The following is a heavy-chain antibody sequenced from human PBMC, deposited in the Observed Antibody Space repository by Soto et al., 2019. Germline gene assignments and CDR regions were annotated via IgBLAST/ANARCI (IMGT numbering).Heavy chain of an antibody. CDR3: ARVVPGAEAWFGA. D-gene: IGHD2-2*01. CDR2: ISLYSDGT. J-gene: IGHJ5*02. CDR1: GYTFSNYG. V-gene: IGHV1-18*01. Sequence: ASVKVSCKTSGYTFSNYGITWVRQAPGQPLEWLGWISLYSDGTNYAQKFQGRVSMTTDKSTTTAYMELRSLRSDDTAVYYCARVVPGAEAWFGAWGQGTLVTVSS.